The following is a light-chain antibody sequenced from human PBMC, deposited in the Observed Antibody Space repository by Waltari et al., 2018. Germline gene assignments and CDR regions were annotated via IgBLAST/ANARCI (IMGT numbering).Light chain of an antibody. CDR3: SSYAGNYNVL. J-gene: IGLJ2*01. Sequence: QSALTQPPSASGSPGQSVTTSCTGTSSAVGGSDYASWYQQHPGKAPKVMIYEVSKRPSGVPDRFSGSKSGNTASLTVSGLQAEDEADYYCSSYAGNYNVLFGGGTKLTVL. CDR2: EVS. CDR1: SSAVGGSDY. V-gene: IGLV2-8*01.